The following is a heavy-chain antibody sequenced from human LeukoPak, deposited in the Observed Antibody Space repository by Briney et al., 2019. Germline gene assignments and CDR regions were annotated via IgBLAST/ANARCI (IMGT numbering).Heavy chain of an antibody. CDR1: GGSISSGSYY. CDR2: IYHSGTT. V-gene: IGHV4-39*07. CDR3: ARATIPDY. J-gene: IGHJ4*02. Sequence: SETLSLTCTVSGGSISSGSYYWSWIRQPPGKGLEWIGSIYHSGTTYYNPSLKSRVTISVDTSKNQFSLKLRSVTAADTAVYYCARATIPDYWGQGTLVTVSS. D-gene: IGHD5-12*01.